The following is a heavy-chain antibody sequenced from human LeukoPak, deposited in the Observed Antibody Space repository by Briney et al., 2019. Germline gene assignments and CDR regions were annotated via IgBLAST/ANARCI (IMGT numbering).Heavy chain of an antibody. J-gene: IGHJ4*02. V-gene: IGHV4-4*02. Sequence: SETLSLTCAVSGGSIMTTNWWSWVRQPPGKGLEWIGEVHLSGATNYNPSLESRVSMSIDTSKNQMSLKLTSVTAADTAIYFCTRESGAFSPFGFWGQGTLVTVSS. CDR1: GGSIMTTNW. CDR3: TRESGAFSPFGF. D-gene: IGHD1-26*01. CDR2: VHLSGAT.